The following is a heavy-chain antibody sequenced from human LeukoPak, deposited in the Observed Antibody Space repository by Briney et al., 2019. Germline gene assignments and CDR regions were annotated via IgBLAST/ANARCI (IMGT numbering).Heavy chain of an antibody. CDR3: ARGAWSGYLDY. V-gene: IGHV4-59*01. CDR2: IYYSGST. D-gene: IGHD3-3*01. Sequence: SETLSLTCTVSGGSISSYYWSWIRQPPGKGLEWIGYIYYSGSTNYNPSLKSRVTISVDTSKNQFSLKLSSVTVADTAVYYCARGAWSGYLDYWGQGTLVTVSS. CDR1: GGSISSYY. J-gene: IGHJ4*02.